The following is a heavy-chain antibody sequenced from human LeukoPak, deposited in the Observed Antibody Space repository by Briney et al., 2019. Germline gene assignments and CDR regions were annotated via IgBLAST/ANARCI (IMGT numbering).Heavy chain of an antibody. CDR2: SGST. CDR1: GYSISSGYY. CDR3: ARGPWYNWNDNWFDP. V-gene: IGHV4-38-2*02. Sequence: SETLSLTCTVSGYSISSGYYWGWIRQPPGKGLEWIGSGSTYYNPSLKSRVTISVDTSKNQFSLKLSSVTAADTAVYYCARGPWYNWNDNWFDPWGQGTLVTVSS. D-gene: IGHD1-20*01. J-gene: IGHJ5*02.